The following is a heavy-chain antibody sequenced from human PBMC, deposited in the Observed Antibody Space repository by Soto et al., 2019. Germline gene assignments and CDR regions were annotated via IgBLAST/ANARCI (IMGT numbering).Heavy chain of an antibody. CDR2: IYWDDDK. D-gene: IGHD2-2*01. Sequence: SGPTLVNPTQTLTLTCTFSGLSLSSSGVGVGWIRQPPGKALEWLALIYWDDDKRYSPSLESRLTITKDTSKNQVLLTMTNMDPVDTATYYCAHTKGYCSSTSCQDAKGGFDYWGQGTLVTVS. J-gene: IGHJ4*02. CDR3: AHTKGYCSSTSCQDAKGGFDY. V-gene: IGHV2-5*02. CDR1: GLSLSSSGVG.